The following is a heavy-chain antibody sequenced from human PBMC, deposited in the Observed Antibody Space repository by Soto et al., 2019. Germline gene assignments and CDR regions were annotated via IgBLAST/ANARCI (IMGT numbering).Heavy chain of an antibody. CDR1: GFTFSSYW. CDR3: ARDGSGSYYPRYYYYYYMDV. J-gene: IGHJ6*03. D-gene: IGHD3-10*01. V-gene: IGHV3-7*01. CDR2: IKQDGSEK. Sequence: GGSLRLSCAASGFTFSSYWMSWVRQAPGKGPEWVANIKQDGSEKYYVDSVKGRFTISRDNAKNSLYLQMNSLRAEDTAVYYCARDGSGSYYPRYYYYYYMDVWGKGTTVTVSS.